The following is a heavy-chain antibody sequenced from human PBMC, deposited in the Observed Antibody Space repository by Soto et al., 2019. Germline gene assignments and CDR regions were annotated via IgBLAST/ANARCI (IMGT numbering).Heavy chain of an antibody. D-gene: IGHD3-10*01. CDR2: ISANGAST. Sequence: PGGSLRLSCTSSRFTLNSYAMSWARQAPGKGLEWVSAISANGASTYYADSVRGRFTISRDDSKNTLFLQMSSLSAEDTAVYYCATGSYGSENYYTRAKGNWFDPWGQGTLVTVSS. CDR3: ATGSYGSENYYTRAKGNWFDP. V-gene: IGHV3-23*01. CDR1: RFTLNSYA. J-gene: IGHJ5*02.